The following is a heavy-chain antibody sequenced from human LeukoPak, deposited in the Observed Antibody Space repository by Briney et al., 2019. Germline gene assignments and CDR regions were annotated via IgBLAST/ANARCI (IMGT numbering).Heavy chain of an antibody. V-gene: IGHV3-49*04. Sequence: GRSLSLSCTASGFTFGDYAMSWVRQAPGKGLEWVGFIRSKACGGTTEYAVSVKGRFTISRDDSKSIAYLQMNSLKTEDTAVYYCTRVQISGSYYFDYWGQGTLVTVSS. CDR1: GFTFGDYA. CDR3: TRVQISGSYYFDY. J-gene: IGHJ4*02. CDR2: IRSKACGGTT. D-gene: IGHD1-26*01.